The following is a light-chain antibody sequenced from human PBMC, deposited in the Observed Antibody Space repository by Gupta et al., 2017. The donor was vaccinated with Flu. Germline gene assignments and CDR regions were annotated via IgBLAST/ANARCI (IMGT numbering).Light chain of an antibody. V-gene: IGKV2-30*01. Sequence: ACSTSQCRVYNDVRTFLGWFHQKPGQAPRRLIYHVSGRDSGVPDRFSGSGSGTKFTLIISSVQAEDFGVYYCMQDNRYPYTFGQGTKVEI. CDR1: QCRVYNDVRTF. CDR3: MQDNRYPYT. CDR2: HVS. J-gene: IGKJ2*01.